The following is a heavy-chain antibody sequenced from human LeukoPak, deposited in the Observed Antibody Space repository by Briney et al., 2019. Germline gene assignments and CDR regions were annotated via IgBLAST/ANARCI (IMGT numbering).Heavy chain of an antibody. V-gene: IGHV3-21*01. J-gene: IGHJ1*01. D-gene: IGHD4-17*01. CDR2: ISSSSSYI. CDR1: GFTFSSYS. Sequence: NPGGSLRLSCAASGFTFSSYSMNWVRQAPGKGLEWVSSISSSSSYIYYADSVKGRFTISRDNAKNSLYLQMNGLRAEDTAVYYCARDARSYGDTEYFQHWGQGTLVTVSS. CDR3: ARDARSYGDTEYFQH.